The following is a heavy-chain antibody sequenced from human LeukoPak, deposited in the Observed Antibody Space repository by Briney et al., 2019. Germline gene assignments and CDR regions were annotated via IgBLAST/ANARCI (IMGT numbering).Heavy chain of an antibody. D-gene: IGHD6-13*01. Sequence: ASVKVSCKASGYTFTSYGISWVRQAPGQGLEWMGWISAYNGNTNYAQKLQGRVTMTTDTSTSTAYMELRSLRSDDTAVYYRARSRTAAGSFVYWGQGTLVTVSS. J-gene: IGHJ4*02. CDR2: ISAYNGNT. V-gene: IGHV1-18*01. CDR1: GYTFTSYG. CDR3: ARSRTAAGSFVY.